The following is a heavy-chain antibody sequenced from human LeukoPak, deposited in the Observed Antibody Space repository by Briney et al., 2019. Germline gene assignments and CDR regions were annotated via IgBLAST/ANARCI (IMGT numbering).Heavy chain of an antibody. CDR1: GGSFSGYY. CDR3: AREPYYDFWSGLDAFDI. V-gene: IGHV4-34*01. D-gene: IGHD3-3*01. J-gene: IGHJ3*02. CDR2: INHSGST. Sequence: SETLSLTCAVYGGSFSGYYWSWIRQPPGKGLEWIGEINHSGSTNYNPSLKSRVTISVDTSKNQFSLKLSSVTAADTAVYYCAREPYYDFWSGLDAFDIWGQGTMVTVSS.